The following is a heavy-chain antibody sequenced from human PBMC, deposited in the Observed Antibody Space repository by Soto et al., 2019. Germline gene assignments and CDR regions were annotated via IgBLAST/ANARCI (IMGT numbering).Heavy chain of an antibody. Sequence: QVQMLQSGAEVKKPGASVKVSCKASGYTFTNYGITWVRQATGQGLDWMGWSSAYNGDTHYTQRLQGKVTMTTDTSTSTAYMEPRGLRSDDTAVYYCARVRQLVGYCYYYIDVWGKGTTVTVSS. CDR3: ARVRQLVGYCYYYIDV. D-gene: IGHD6-6*01. CDR1: GYTFTNYG. V-gene: IGHV1-18*01. CDR2: SSAYNGDT. J-gene: IGHJ6*03.